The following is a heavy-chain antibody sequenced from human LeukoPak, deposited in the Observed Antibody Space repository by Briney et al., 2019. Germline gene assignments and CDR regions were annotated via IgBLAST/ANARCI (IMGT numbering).Heavy chain of an antibody. CDR3: ARGTIAAAGYYYFDY. J-gene: IGHJ4*02. CDR2: IKQDGSEK. CDR1: GFTFSSYW. V-gene: IGHV3-7*04. Sequence: GGSLRLSCAASGFTFSSYWMSWVRQAPGKGLEWVANIKQDGSEKYYVDSVKGRFTISRDNAKNSLYLQMNSLRDEDTAVYYCARGTIAAAGYYYFDYWGQGMLVTVSS. D-gene: IGHD6-13*01.